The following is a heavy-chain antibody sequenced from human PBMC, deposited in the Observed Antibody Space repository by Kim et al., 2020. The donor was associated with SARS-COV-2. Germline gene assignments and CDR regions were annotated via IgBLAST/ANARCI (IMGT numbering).Heavy chain of an antibody. CDR1: GFTFSSYG. D-gene: IGHD6-13*01. J-gene: IGHJ6*02. CDR3: ARDGTAALRYGMDV. V-gene: IGHV3-33*01. Sequence: GGSLRLSCAPSGFTFSSYGMHWVRQAPGKGLEWVAVIWYDGSNKYYADSVKGRFTISRDNSKNTLYLQMNSLRAEDTAVYYCARDGTAALRYGMDVWGQGTTVTVSS. CDR2: IWYDGSNK.